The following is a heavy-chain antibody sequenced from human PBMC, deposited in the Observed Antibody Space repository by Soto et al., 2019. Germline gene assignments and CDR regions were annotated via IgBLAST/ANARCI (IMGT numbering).Heavy chain of an antibody. CDR2: ISYDGSNK. CDR1: GFTFSSYA. V-gene: IGHV3-30-3*01. CDR3: ARGSGGGNYFDY. J-gene: IGHJ4*02. Sequence: QVQLVESGGGVVQPGRSPRLSCAASGFTFSSYAMHWVRQAPGKGLEWVAVISYDGSNKYYADSVKGRFTISRDNSKNTLYLQMNSLRAEDTAVYYCARGSGGGNYFDYWGQGTLVTVSS. D-gene: IGHD2-15*01.